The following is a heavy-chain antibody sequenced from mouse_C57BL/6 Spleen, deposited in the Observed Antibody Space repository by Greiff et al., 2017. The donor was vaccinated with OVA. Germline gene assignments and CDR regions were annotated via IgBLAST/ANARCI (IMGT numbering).Heavy chain of an antibody. V-gene: IGHV1-55*01. D-gene: IGHD3-2*02. J-gene: IGHJ2*01. CDR1: GYTFTSYW. Sequence: VQVVESGAELVKPGASVKMSCKASGYTFTSYWITWVKPRPGQGLEWIGDIYPGSGSTNYNEKFKSKATLTVDTSSSTAYMQLSSLTSEDSAVYYCARRGVDSSGYVSDYWGQGTTLTVSS. CDR3: ARRGVDSSGYVSDY. CDR2: IYPGSGST.